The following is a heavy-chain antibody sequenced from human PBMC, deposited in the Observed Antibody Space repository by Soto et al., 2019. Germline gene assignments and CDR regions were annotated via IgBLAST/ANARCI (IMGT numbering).Heavy chain of an antibody. CDR1: GFIFSSYA. J-gene: IGHJ4*02. V-gene: IGHV3-64D*06. Sequence: WGSLRLSCSVSGFIFSSYAMHWVRQAPGKGLEYAASISSEGASTYYADSVKGRFIISRDNSKNTLYLQMSSLRTEDTAVYYCVKDRYVDYWGQGILVTVSS. CDR2: ISSEGAST. CDR3: VKDRYVDY.